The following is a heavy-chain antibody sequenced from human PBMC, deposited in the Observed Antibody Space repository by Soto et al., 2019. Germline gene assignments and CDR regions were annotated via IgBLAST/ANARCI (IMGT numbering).Heavy chain of an antibody. D-gene: IGHD3-10*01. CDR3: ARELLWFGESQAFDD. J-gene: IGHJ4*02. CDR2: IYYSGST. Sequence: SETLSLTCTVSGGSISSGDYYWSWIRQPPGKGLEWIGYIYYSGSTYYNPSLKSRVTISVDTSKNQFSLKLSSVTAADTAVYYCARELLWFGESQAFDDWGQGTLVPVAS. CDR1: GGSISSGDYY. V-gene: IGHV4-30-4*01.